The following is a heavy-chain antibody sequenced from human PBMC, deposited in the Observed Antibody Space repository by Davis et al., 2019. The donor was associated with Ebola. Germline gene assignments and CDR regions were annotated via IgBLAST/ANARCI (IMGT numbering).Heavy chain of an antibody. J-gene: IGHJ5*02. CDR3: ARGITLVRGIMHWYDP. Sequence: GSLRLSCTVSGGSVSSGGYYCGWIRQPPGKGLEWIGSIHHSGSTYYNPSLKSRVTISVETSKNQFSLKLSSVTAADTAVYYCARGITLVRGIMHWYDPWGQGTLVTVSS. CDR2: IHHSGST. D-gene: IGHD3-10*01. CDR1: GGSVSSGGYY. V-gene: IGHV4-39*01.